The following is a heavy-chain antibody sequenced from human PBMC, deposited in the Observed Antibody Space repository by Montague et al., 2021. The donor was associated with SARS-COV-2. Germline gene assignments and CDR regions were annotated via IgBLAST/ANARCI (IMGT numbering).Heavy chain of an antibody. J-gene: IGHJ4*02. D-gene: IGHD3-22*01. Sequence: SVILSCEASGFTFSTFWMTWVRQVPVKGLEWVANIKQDGSEKYYXDSVKGRFTISRDNAKNSLYLQLDSLRAEDTAVYYCARGYDSSGYQYWGQGTLVTVSS. CDR3: ARGYDSSGYQY. CDR1: GFTFSTFW. CDR2: IKQDGSEK. V-gene: IGHV3-7*05.